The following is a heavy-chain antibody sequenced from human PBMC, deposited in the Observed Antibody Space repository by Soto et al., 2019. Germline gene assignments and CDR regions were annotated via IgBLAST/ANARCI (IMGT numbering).Heavy chain of an antibody. V-gene: IGHV5-51*01. J-gene: IGHJ6*02. D-gene: IGHD1-26*01. CDR2: IYPGDSDT. CDR3: ARLSGSYGYCYYGMDV. Sequence: ESLKISCKGSGYSFTSYWIGWVRQMPGKGLEWMGIIYPGDSDTRYSPSFQGQVTISADKSISTAYLQWSSLKASDTAMYYCARLSGSYGYCYYGMDVWGQGSTVTVSS. CDR1: GYSFTSYW.